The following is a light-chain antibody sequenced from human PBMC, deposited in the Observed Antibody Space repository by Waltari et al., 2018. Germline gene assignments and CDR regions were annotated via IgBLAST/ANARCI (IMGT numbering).Light chain of an antibody. V-gene: IGLV1-51*01. Sequence: QSVLTQPPPAPAAPGQMITISCSGASSNIGRYSVSWYQHVPGTAPKVVIYANKRRPSGIPDRFSGSKSGTSVTLGISGLQTGDEADYYCGTWDSDLNAVVFGGGTKVTVL. CDR3: GTWDSDLNAVV. CDR2: ANK. J-gene: IGLJ2*01. CDR1: SSNIGRYS.